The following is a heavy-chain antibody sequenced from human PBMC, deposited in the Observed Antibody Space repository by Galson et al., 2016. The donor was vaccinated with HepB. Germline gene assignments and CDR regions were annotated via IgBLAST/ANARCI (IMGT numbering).Heavy chain of an antibody. CDR3: AKAPNPGTTLYPLDY. D-gene: IGHD1-7*01. CDR1: GFTFSHYG. CDR2: ISYDGSNK. V-gene: IGHV3-30*18. J-gene: IGHJ4*02. Sequence: SLRLSCAASGFTFSHYGMHWVRQAPGKGLEWVAVISYDGSNKYSTESVKGRFTISRDNSKNTLFLQMNSLRVEDTAVYYCAKAPNPGTTLYPLDYWGQGSLVPVSS.